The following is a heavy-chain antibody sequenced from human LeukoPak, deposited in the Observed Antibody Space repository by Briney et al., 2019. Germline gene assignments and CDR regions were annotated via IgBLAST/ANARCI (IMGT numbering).Heavy chain of an antibody. CDR1: GGTFSSYA. CDR3: ARDFFGAAGHFDS. CDR2: IIPIFGTA. Sequence: GASVKVSCKASGGTFSSYAISWVRQAPGQGLEWMGGIIPIFGTANYAQKFQGRVTITADKSTSTAYMELSSLRSEDTAVYYCARDFFGAAGHFDSWGQGTLVTVSS. D-gene: IGHD6-13*01. J-gene: IGHJ4*02. V-gene: IGHV1-69*06.